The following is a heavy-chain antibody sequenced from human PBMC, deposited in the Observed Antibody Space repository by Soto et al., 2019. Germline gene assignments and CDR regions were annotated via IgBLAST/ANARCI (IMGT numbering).Heavy chain of an antibody. J-gene: IGHJ6*02. CDR2: IYSGGGK. CDR1: GLTVSSNY. Sequence: EVQLVESGGGSIQPGGSLRLSCAASGLTVSSNYMSWVRQAPGKGLEWVSVIYSGGGKFYAESVKGRFTISRDNSKNTLYLQMNSLRAEDTAVYYCARDDYYGSNMYGMDVWGQGTTVTVSS. V-gene: IGHV3-53*01. CDR3: ARDDYYGSNMYGMDV. D-gene: IGHD3-10*01.